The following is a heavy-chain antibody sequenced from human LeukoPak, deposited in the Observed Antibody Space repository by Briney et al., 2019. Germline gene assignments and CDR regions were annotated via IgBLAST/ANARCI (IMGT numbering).Heavy chain of an antibody. V-gene: IGHV3-43*02. J-gene: IGHJ4*02. CDR3: ARKHLESSSWYLPFDY. CDR2: ISRDGGST. D-gene: IGHD6-13*01. Sequence: PGGSLRLSCAASGFTFDDYAMHWVRQAPGKGLEWVSLISRDGGSTYYADSVKGRFTISRDNSKNSLYLQMNSLRTEDTALYYCARKHLESSSWYLPFDYWGQGTLVTVSS. CDR1: GFTFDDYA.